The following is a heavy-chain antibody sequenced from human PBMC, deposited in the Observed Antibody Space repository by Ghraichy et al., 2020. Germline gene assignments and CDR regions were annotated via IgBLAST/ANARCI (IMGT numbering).Heavy chain of an antibody. Sequence: VKVSCKASGYTVTSNYLHWVRQAPGQGPEWMGIINPSGGSTSYAQKFQGRVTMTRDTSTSTVYMELSSLRSEDTAMYYCASHSGWIDYWGQGTLVTVSS. V-gene: IGHV1-46*01. J-gene: IGHJ4*02. CDR3: ASHSGWIDY. CDR1: GYTVTSNY. D-gene: IGHD6-19*01. CDR2: INPSGGST.